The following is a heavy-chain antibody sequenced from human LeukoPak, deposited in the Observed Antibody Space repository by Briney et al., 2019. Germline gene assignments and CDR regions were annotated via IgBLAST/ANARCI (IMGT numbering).Heavy chain of an antibody. V-gene: IGHV1-2*02. CDR3: ARGSYDSSDFEYFHR. CDR2: INPNSGGT. CDR1: EYTFTGNY. D-gene: IGHD3-22*01. Sequence: GASVKVSCKASEYTFTGNYMHWVRQAPGQGLEWMGWINPNSGGTNYAQKFQGRVTMTRDTSISTAYMELNRLRSDDTAVYYCARGSYDSSDFEYFHRWGQGTLVTVSS. J-gene: IGHJ1*01.